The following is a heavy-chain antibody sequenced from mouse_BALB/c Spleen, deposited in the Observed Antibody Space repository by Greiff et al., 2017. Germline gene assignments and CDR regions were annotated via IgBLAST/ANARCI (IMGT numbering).Heavy chain of an antibody. CDR2: INPGSGGT. J-gene: IGHJ4*01. Sequence: QVQLQQSGAELVRPGTSVKVSCKASGYAFTNYLIEWVKQRPGQGLEWIGVINPGSGGTNYNEKFKGKATLTADKSSSTAYMQLSSLTSDDSAVYFCARIRGYAMDYWGQGTSVTVSS. V-gene: IGHV1-54*01. CDR1: GYAFTNYL. CDR3: ARIRGYAMDY. D-gene: IGHD3-2*02.